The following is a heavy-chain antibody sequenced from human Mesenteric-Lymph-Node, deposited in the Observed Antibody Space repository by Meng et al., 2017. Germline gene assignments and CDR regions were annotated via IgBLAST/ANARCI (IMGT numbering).Heavy chain of an antibody. CDR2: INHSGST. Sequence: QVQLQQWGSGLLKPSETLSLTSAVHGGSFSGYYWGWIRQPPGKGLEWIGEINHSGSTNYNPSLKSRVTISVDTSKNQFSLKLSSVTAADTAVYYCARGGGNSWYIDYWGQGTLVTVSS. J-gene: IGHJ4*02. CDR1: GGSFSGYY. V-gene: IGHV4-34*01. CDR3: ARGGGNSWYIDY. D-gene: IGHD6-13*01.